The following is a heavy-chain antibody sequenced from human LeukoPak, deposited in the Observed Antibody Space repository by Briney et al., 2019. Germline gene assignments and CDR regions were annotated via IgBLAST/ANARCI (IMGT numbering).Heavy chain of an antibody. V-gene: IGHV3-43D*04. Sequence: PGGSLRLSCAASVFTFDDYAMHWVRQAPGKGLEWVSLISWDGGSTYYADSVKGRFTISRDNSKNSLYLQMNSLRAEDTALYYCVKDQSSSGYYYHFDYWGQGTLVTVSS. D-gene: IGHD3-22*01. CDR3: VKDQSSSGYYYHFDY. CDR1: VFTFDDYA. J-gene: IGHJ4*02. CDR2: ISWDGGST.